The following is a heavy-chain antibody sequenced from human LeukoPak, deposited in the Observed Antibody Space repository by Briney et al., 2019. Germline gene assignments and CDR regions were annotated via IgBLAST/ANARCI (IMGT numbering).Heavy chain of an antibody. CDR1: GFTFSSYS. CDR3: ARRDCSGGSCAAFDY. V-gene: IGHV3-21*01. D-gene: IGHD2-15*01. Sequence: PGGSLRLSCAASGFTFSSYSMKWVRQAPGKGLEWVSSISSSSTYIDYADSMKGRFTISRDNAKNSLYLQMNSLRAEDTAVYYCARRDCSGGSCAAFDYWGQGTLVTVSS. J-gene: IGHJ4*02. CDR2: ISSSSTYI.